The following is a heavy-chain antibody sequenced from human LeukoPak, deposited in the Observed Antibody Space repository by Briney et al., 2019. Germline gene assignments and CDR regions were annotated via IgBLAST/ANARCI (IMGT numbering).Heavy chain of an antibody. CDR2: IYYSGST. CDR1: GGSISSYY. V-gene: IGHV4-59*01. D-gene: IGHD6-19*01. Sequence: KPSETLSLTCTVSGGSISSYYWSWIRQPPGKGLEWIGYIYYSGSTNYNPSLKSRVTISVDTSKNQFSLKLSSVTAADTAVYHCARCIAVAGMFGWFDPWGQGTLVTVSS. J-gene: IGHJ5*02. CDR3: ARCIAVAGMFGWFDP.